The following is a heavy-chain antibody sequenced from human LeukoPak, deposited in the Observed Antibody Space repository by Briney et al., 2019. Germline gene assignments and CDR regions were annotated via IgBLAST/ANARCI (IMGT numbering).Heavy chain of an antibody. CDR2: INHSGST. V-gene: IGHV4-34*01. D-gene: IGHD3-22*01. CDR3: ARGALRSYDSSGYYDDAFDI. CDR1: GGSFSGYY. J-gene: IGHJ3*02. Sequence: SETLSLTCAVYGGSFSGYYWSWIRQPPGKGLEWIGEINHSGSTNYSPSLKSRVTISVDTSKNQFSLKLSSVTAADTAVYYCARGALRSYDSSGYYDDAFDIWGQGTMVTVSS.